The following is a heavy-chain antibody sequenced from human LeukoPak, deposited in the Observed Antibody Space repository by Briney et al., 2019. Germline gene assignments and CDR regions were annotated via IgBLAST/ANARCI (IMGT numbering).Heavy chain of an antibody. J-gene: IGHJ4*02. CDR1: GGSISSGDYY. Sequence: SETLSLTCTVSGGSISSGDYYWGWIRQPPGKGLEWIGYIYYSGSTYYNPSLKSRVTISVDTSKNQFSLKLSSVTAADTAVYYCARDKGGYSGYEHTFDYWGQGTLVTVSS. D-gene: IGHD5-12*01. CDR2: IYYSGST. CDR3: ARDKGGYSGYEHTFDY. V-gene: IGHV4-30-4*01.